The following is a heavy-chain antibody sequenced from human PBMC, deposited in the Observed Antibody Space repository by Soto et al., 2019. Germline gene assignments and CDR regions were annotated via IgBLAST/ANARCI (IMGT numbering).Heavy chain of an antibody. CDR1: GDSISSYY. CDR2: IYYSGNT. V-gene: IGHV4-59*01. Sequence: SETLSLTRTVSGDSISSYYWRWIRQPPGKGLEWIAYIYYSGNTNYNPSLKSRVTISIDTSKNQFSLKLSSVTAADTAVYYCARTFSWSFDYWGQGTLVTVSS. D-gene: IGHD6-13*01. CDR3: ARTFSWSFDY. J-gene: IGHJ4*02.